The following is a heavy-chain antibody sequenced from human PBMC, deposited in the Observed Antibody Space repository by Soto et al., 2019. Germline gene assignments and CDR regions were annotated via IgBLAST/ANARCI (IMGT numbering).Heavy chain of an antibody. CDR3: AKQKSSSGWRGYFDY. J-gene: IGHJ4*02. CDR2: INHSGST. CDR1: GGSFSGYY. Sequence: PSETLSLTCAAYGGSFSGYYWSWIRQPPGKGLEWIGEINHSGSTNYNPSLKSRVTIPVDTSKNQFSLKLSSVTAADTAVYYCAKQKSSSGWRGYFDYWGQGTLVTVSS. V-gene: IGHV4-34*01. D-gene: IGHD6-19*01.